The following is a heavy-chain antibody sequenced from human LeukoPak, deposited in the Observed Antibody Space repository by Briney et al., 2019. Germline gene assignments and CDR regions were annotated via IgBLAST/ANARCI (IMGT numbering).Heavy chain of an antibody. J-gene: IGHJ4*02. Sequence: ASVKVSCKTSGYTFTTFVITWVRQARGQGPDWLGWINTQNGNTNFAQRFQGRVTMTADTSTNTAYMELRSLRSGDTAVYYCARACTTFITQWCFSDYWGQGTLVTVSS. CDR3: ARACTTFITQWCFSDY. D-gene: IGHD2/OR15-2a*01. CDR1: GYTFTTFV. V-gene: IGHV1-18*01. CDR2: INTQNGNT.